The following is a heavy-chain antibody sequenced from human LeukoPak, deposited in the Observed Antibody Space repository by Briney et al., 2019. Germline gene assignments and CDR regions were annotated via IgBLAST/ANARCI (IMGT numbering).Heavy chain of an antibody. V-gene: IGHV3-11*04. CDR3: ARGPPEYYDFWSGPKRGGRFGWFDP. CDR1: GFTFSDYY. Sequence: GGSLRLSCAASGFTFSDYYMSWLCQAPGKGAEWLSYVSSSDNITNYADSVKGRFTKSRENSKNSLYLQMNSLRADDTAFYYCARGPPEYYDFWSGPKRGGRFGWFDPWGQGTLVTVSS. J-gene: IGHJ5*02. CDR2: VSSSDNIT. D-gene: IGHD3-3*01.